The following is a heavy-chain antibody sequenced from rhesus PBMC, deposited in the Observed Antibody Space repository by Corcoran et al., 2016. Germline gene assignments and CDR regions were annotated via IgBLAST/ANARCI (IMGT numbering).Heavy chain of an antibody. CDR1: GFSLSTSGMG. CDR2: IYWDDDK. J-gene: IGHJ4*01. CDR3: ARGCDYYFDY. Sequence: QVTLKESGPALVKPTQTLTLTCTFSGFSLSTSGMGVGWIRQPPGKALEWLASIYWDDDKYYSTSLKSSRPSSKDTSKNQVVFTMTNMDPVDTATYYCARGCDYYFDYWGQGVLVTVSS. V-gene: IGHV2S1*01.